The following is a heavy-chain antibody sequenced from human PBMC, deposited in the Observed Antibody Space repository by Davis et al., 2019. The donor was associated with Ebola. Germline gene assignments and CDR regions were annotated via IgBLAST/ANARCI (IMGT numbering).Heavy chain of an antibody. Sequence: PGGSLRLSCKGSGYSFTTYWIAWVRQMPGKGPEWMGIIYSGDSDTRYSPSFQGQVTISADKSISTAYLQWSSLKASDSATYYCAKRRAGTLEYWGQGTLVTVSS. D-gene: IGHD6-19*01. J-gene: IGHJ4*02. CDR3: AKRRAGTLEY. CDR2: IYSGDSDT. CDR1: GYSFTTYW. V-gene: IGHV5-51*01.